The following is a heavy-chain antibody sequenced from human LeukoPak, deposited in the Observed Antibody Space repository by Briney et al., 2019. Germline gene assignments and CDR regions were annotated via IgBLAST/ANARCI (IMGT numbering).Heavy chain of an antibody. J-gene: IGHJ4*02. CDR2: IKSETDSGTT. D-gene: IGHD2-15*01. Sequence: GSLRLSCAASGFTFSSYAMSWVRQAPGKGLEWVGLIKSETDSGTTGYAGPVKDRFRISRDDSASTVFLQMNSLKTEDTGVYYCTICAGGSCYSTHWGQGAPVIVSS. CDR3: TICAGGSCYSTH. CDR1: GFTFSSYA. V-gene: IGHV3-15*01.